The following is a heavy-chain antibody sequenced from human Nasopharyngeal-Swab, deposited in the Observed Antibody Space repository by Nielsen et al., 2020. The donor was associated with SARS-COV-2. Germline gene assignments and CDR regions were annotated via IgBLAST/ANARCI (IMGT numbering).Heavy chain of an antibody. Sequence: ASVKVSCKASGYTFTSYDINWVRQATGQGLEWMGWMNPNSGNTGYAQKFQGRVTMTRNTSISTAYMELSSLRSEDTAVYYCATYYYDSSGYLVVDCWGQGTLVTVSS. J-gene: IGHJ4*02. CDR1: GYTFTSYD. CDR3: ATYYYDSSGYLVVDC. V-gene: IGHV1-8*01. D-gene: IGHD3-22*01. CDR2: MNPNSGNT.